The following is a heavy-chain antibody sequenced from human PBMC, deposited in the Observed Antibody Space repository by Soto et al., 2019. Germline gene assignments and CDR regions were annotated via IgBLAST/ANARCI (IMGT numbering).Heavy chain of an antibody. CDR2: ISKSGDST. J-gene: IGHJ4*02. V-gene: IGHV3-23*01. CDR3: AKGSFGFDY. D-gene: IGHD3-10*01. Sequence: PXGSVRLSCAASGFTFTSYAMTWVRQVPGEGLQWVSSISKSGDSTYYADSVKGRFTTSRDNSKNTLYLQMNSLRAEDTAIYYCAKGSFGFDYWGQGTLVTVSS. CDR1: GFTFTSYA.